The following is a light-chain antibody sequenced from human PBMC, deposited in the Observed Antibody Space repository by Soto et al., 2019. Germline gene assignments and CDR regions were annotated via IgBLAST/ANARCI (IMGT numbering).Light chain of an antibody. CDR1: QDISRW. Sequence: DIQMTQSPSSVSASVGDRVTIACRASQDISRWLTWYQQKPGKAPKILIYAASSLQSGVPSRFSGSGSGTDFTLTISSPQPEDFATYYCQQANTFPWTFGQGTKLDIK. J-gene: IGKJ2*02. CDR3: QQANTFPWT. CDR2: AAS. V-gene: IGKV1-12*01.